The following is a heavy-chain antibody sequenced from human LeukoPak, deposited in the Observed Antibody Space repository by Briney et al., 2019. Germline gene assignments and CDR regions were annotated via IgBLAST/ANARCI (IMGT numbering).Heavy chain of an antibody. CDR3: ARVRRWELYYFDY. Sequence: ASVKVSCKASGYTFTSYYMHWVRQTPGQGLEWMGIINPSGGSTSYAQKFQGRVTITADESTSTAYMELSSLRSEDTAVYYCARVRRWELYYFDYWGQGTLVTVSS. CDR1: GYTFTSYY. V-gene: IGHV1-46*01. J-gene: IGHJ4*02. D-gene: IGHD1-26*01. CDR2: INPSGGST.